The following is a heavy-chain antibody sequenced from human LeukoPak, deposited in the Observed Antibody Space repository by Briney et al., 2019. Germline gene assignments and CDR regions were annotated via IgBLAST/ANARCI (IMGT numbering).Heavy chain of an antibody. Sequence: GVSLTLPCAVSGFTFRRYAKSGPRHSPGKGVEGGPDISGSGGRTYYADSVKGRLTIPRHNHKNTLYLQMHTLRAEDTAVYYCAKVSYVPYDYWFVPWGRG. CDR3: AKVSYVPYDYWFVP. CDR2: ISGSGGRT. J-gene: IGHJ5*02. CDR1: GFTFRRYA. D-gene: IGHD1-26*01. V-gene: IGHV3-23*01.